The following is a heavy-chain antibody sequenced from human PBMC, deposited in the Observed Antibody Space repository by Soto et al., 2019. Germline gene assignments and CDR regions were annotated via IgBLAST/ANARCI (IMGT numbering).Heavy chain of an antibody. CDR3: AKGHNCWTTYLYYYGMYV. V-gene: IGHV3-23*01. CDR2: ISSSGGST. Sequence: EVQLLESGGGLVQPGGSLRLSCAASGFSFSKYAMNWVRQAPGKGLEWVSGISSSGGSTAYGDSVKGRFTISRDNSKNTLYLQMNSLRADDAAVYFCAKGHNCWTTYLYYYGMYVWGQGTTVTVSS. J-gene: IGHJ6*02. CDR1: GFSFSKYA. D-gene: IGHD3-3*01.